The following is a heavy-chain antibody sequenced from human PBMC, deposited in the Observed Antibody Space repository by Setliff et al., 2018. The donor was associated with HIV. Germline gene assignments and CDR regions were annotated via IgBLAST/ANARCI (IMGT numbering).Heavy chain of an antibody. J-gene: IGHJ6*02. CDR2: IYHSGTT. CDR3: AGRLQFLEFLHGVGGLDV. Sequence: AETLSLTCTVSGYPISSGYYWGWIRQPPGKGLEWIGSIYHSGTTYYNPSLKSRFTISVDTSKNQFSLKLSFSTAAETAVYYCAGRLQFLEFLHGVGGLDVWGQGTTVTVSS. V-gene: IGHV4-38-2*02. CDR1: GYPISSGYY. D-gene: IGHD3-3*01.